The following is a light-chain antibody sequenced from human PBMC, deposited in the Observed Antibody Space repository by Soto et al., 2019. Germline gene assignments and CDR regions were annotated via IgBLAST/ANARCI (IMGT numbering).Light chain of an antibody. J-gene: IGKJ2*01. CDR3: QQFTSYSYT. V-gene: IGKV1-5*03. CDR2: KVS. Sequence: DIQMTQSPSTLSASVGDRVTITCRASQSVTSWLAWYQQKPGKAPKLLIYKVSNLESGVPSRFSGSGSGTEFTLTISSLQADDFATYYCQQFTSYSYTFGQGTKLEIK. CDR1: QSVTSW.